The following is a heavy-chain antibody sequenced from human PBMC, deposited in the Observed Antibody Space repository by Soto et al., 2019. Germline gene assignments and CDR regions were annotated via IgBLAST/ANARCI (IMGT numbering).Heavy chain of an antibody. CDR3: ARARGYGDLDLYY. D-gene: IGHD5-18*01. J-gene: IGHJ4*02. CDR2: ISYIGRT. Sequence: QVQLQESGPGLVKPSQTLSLTCTVSGGSIDSGNSYWSWIRQHPGKGLEWIGYISYIGRTYYNPSLEGRVIISADTSKHQFSLKLSSVTAADTAVYYCARARGYGDLDLYYLGQGTLVTVSS. CDR1: GGSIDSGNSY. V-gene: IGHV4-31*03.